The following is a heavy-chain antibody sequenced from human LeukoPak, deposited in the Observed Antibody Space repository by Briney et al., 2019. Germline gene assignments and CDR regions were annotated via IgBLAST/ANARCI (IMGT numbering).Heavy chain of an antibody. V-gene: IGHV4-59*01. J-gene: IGHJ1*01. D-gene: IGHD1-14*01. CDR3: TTLRPGGYFQN. CDR2: IYYTGSA. Sequence: KPSETLSVTCTDPVGSIISALWCWIRQPPRKRLQWVGYIYYTGSANYDASLKSRVSISVDASKNQFSLILTSVTSAHRPGSYFTTLRPGGYFQNWGQGTLVTVSS. CDR1: VGSIISAL.